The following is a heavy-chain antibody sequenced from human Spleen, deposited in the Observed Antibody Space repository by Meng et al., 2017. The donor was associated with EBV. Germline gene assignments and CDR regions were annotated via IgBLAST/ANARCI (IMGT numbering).Heavy chain of an antibody. CDR1: GYTFTSYA. V-gene: IGHV1-3*01. Sequence: VRLGQLGAEVKKPGASVKCSCEASGYTFTSYAMHWVRQAPGQRLEWMGWINVGNGDTKYSQKFHGRVTITRDTSATTAYMELSSLTSEDTAVYYCARDSSGDSRRFDPWGQGTLVTVSS. D-gene: IGHD6-19*01. J-gene: IGHJ5*02. CDR3: ARDSSGDSRRFDP. CDR2: INVGNGDT.